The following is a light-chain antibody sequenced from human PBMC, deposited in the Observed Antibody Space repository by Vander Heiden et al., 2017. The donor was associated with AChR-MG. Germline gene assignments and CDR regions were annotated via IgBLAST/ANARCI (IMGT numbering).Light chain of an antibody. CDR1: QTISVY. V-gene: IGKV3-11*01. CDR2: NAS. J-gene: IGKJ1*01. Sequence: EIVLTQSPATLSLSPGERANLSCRASQTISVYLAWYQQKPCQAPRLLIYNASNRATGIPARFSGSRSGTDFTLTISSLEPEDFAVYYCQQRTNWPPTFGQGTKVEVK. CDR3: QQRTNWPPT.